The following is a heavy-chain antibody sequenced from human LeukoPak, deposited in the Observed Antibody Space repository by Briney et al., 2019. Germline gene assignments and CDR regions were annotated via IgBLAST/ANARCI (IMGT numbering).Heavy chain of an antibody. CDR1: GGTFSSYA. CDR3: ARGREKAKTYYVFWSGLEY. CDR2: IIPIFGTA. Sequence: SVKVSCKASGGTFSSYAISWVRQAPGQGLEWMGGIIPIFGTANYAQKFQGRVTITADESTSTAYMELSSLRSEDTAVYYCARGREKAKTYYVFWSGLEYGGRETRVPVSS. D-gene: IGHD3-3*01. J-gene: IGHJ4*02. V-gene: IGHV1-69*01.